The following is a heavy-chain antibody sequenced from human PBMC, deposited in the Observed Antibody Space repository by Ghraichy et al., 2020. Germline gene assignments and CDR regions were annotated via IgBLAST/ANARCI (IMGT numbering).Heavy chain of an antibody. V-gene: IGHV3-48*02. CDR2: ITSSSRTI. D-gene: IGHD4-23*01. J-gene: IGHJ6*02. CDR3: ARGSTVVRFYYYAGMDV. CDR1: GFTLSSYS. Sequence: LTCVGSGFTLSSYSRNWVRQSPGKGLEWVSYITSSSRTIFYADSVKGRFTISRDNAQNSLYLQMNSLRDEDTAVYYCARGSTVVRFYYYAGMDVWGQGTTVTVSS.